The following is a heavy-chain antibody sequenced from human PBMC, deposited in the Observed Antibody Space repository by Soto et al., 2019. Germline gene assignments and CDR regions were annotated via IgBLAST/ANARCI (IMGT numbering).Heavy chain of an antibody. CDR2: IYHSGST. Sequence: QVQLQESGPGLVKPSGTLSLTCAVSGGSISSSNWWTWVRQPPGKGLEWIGEIYHSGSTNYNPSLKSRVTISVDKSKNQFSLKLTSVTAADTAVYYCARVRIAVAGYDAFDIWDQGTMVTVSS. V-gene: IGHV4-4*02. CDR1: GGSISSSNW. CDR3: ARVRIAVAGYDAFDI. J-gene: IGHJ3*02. D-gene: IGHD6-19*01.